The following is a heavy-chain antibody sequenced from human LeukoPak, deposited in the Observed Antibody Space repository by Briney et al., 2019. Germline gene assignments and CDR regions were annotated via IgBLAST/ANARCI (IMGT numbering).Heavy chain of an antibody. J-gene: IGHJ3*02. CDR2: IYYSGSN. CDR1: GGSISSYY. D-gene: IGHD3-16*01. CDR3: ARLGVEAFDI. V-gene: IGHV4-59*01. Sequence: KPSETLSLTCTVSGGSISSYYWIWIRQPPGKGLEWIGYIYYSGSNNYNPSLKRRVTISVDPPKNQFSLKLSSVTAADTAVYYCARLGVEAFDIWGQGTMVTVSS.